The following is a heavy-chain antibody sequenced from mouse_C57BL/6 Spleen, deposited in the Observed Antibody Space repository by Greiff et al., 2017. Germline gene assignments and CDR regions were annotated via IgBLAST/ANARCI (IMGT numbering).Heavy chain of an antibody. D-gene: IGHD2-5*01. CDR3: ARSYYSNYDDYFDY. V-gene: IGHV7-3*01. Sequence: EVKLMESGGGLVQPGGSLSLSCAASGFTFTDYYMSWVRQPPGKALEWLGFIRNKANGYTTEYSASVKGRFTISRDNSQSILYLQMNALRAEDSATYYCARSYYSNYDDYFDYWGQGTTLTVSS. CDR1: GFTFTDYY. CDR2: IRNKANGYTT. J-gene: IGHJ2*01.